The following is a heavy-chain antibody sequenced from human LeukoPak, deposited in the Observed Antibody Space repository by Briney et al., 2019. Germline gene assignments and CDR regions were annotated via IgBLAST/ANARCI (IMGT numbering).Heavy chain of an antibody. Sequence: GGSLRLSCAASGFTFSSYWMSWVRQGPGKGLEWVANIKQDGSEKYYVDSVKGRFTISRDNAKNSLYLQMNSLRAEDTAVYYCARFDWLLYPSPLDYWGQGTLVTVSS. V-gene: IGHV3-7*01. CDR2: IKQDGSEK. D-gene: IGHD3-9*01. CDR3: ARFDWLLYPSPLDY. J-gene: IGHJ4*02. CDR1: GFTFSSYW.